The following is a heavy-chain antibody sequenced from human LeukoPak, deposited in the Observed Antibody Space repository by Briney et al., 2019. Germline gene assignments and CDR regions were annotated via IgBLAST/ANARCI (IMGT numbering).Heavy chain of an antibody. D-gene: IGHD3-22*01. J-gene: IGHJ4*02. Sequence: GGSLRLSCAASGFTFSSYSMNWVRQAPGKGLEWVSSISSGSSYIYYADSVKGRFTISRDNAKNSLYLQMNSLRAEDTAVYYCARGAYDSSGYYYYWGQGTLVTVSS. CDR2: ISSGSSYI. CDR3: ARGAYDSSGYYYY. CDR1: GFTFSSYS. V-gene: IGHV3-21*01.